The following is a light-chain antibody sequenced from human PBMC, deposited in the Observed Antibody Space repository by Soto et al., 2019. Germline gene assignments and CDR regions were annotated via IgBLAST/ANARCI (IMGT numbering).Light chain of an antibody. Sequence: EIEMTQSPATLSVSPGERATFSCRASQRVSNNLVWYQQKPGQAPRLLIYGAFTRAAGIPARFSGSGSGTQFTLTISSLQSEDFAVYYCHQYDNWPPTFGPGTKVDIK. CDR2: GAF. J-gene: IGKJ3*01. CDR1: QRVSNN. CDR3: HQYDNWPPT. V-gene: IGKV3-15*01.